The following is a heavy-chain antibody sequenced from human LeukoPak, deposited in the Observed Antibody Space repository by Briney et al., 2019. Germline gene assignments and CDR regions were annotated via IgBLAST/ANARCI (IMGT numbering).Heavy chain of an antibody. V-gene: IGHV3-21*01. CDR2: ISGTSKYI. CDR3: AREPQQSLEWLFDASPDYYYYMDV. D-gene: IGHD3-3*01. Sequence: PGGSLRLSCEGSGFSLSSYSMHWVRQAPGKGLEWVSSISGTSKYIHYSDSVKGRFTISRDNSKNSFYLQMNSLRVEDTAVYYCAREPQQSLEWLFDASPDYYYYMDVWGKGTTVTVSS. J-gene: IGHJ6*03. CDR1: GFSLSSYS.